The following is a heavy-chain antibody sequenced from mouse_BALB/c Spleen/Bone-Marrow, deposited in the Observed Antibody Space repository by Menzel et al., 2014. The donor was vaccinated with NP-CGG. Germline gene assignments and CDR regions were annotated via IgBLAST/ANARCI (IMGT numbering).Heavy chain of an antibody. V-gene: IGHV6-6*02. CDR3: NTGFAY. J-gene: IGHJ3*01. Sequence: EVKLVESGGGLVQPGGSMKLSCVASGFTFSNYWMNWVRQYPEKGLEWVAEIRLKSNNYATHYAESVKGRFTISRDDSKSRVYLQMNNLRAEDAGIYYCNTGFAYWGQGTLVTVSA. CDR1: GFTFSNYW. CDR2: IRLKSNNYAT.